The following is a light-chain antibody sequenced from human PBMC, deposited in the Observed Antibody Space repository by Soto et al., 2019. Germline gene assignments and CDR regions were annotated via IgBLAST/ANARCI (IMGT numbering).Light chain of an antibody. CDR3: QQYYNWPPYT. CDR2: GAS. Sequence: EVLITQSPVTLSVSPGDRATLSCRASQSVDTNVAWYQQKPGQAPRLIVQGASMRAAGVPARFTGSGSGTDFTLTISGLQSDDFAFYDCQQYYNWPPYTFGQGTKVDIK. V-gene: IGKV3-15*01. CDR1: QSVDTN. J-gene: IGKJ2*01.